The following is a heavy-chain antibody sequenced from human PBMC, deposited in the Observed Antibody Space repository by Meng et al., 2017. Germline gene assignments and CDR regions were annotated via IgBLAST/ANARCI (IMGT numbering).Heavy chain of an antibody. CDR2: INPNSGGT. D-gene: IGHD3-10*01. CDR3: ASELDAPGSGSYAY. CDR1: GYTFTGYY. Sequence: QLGQFGGEWKKPGASVQVSCKASGYTFTGYYRHWVRQGPGQGLEWMGRINPNSGGTNSAQKFQGRVTITRDTSISTAYMELSRLRSDDTAVYFCASELDAPGSGSYAYWGQGTLVTVSS. J-gene: IGHJ4*02. V-gene: IGHV1-2*06.